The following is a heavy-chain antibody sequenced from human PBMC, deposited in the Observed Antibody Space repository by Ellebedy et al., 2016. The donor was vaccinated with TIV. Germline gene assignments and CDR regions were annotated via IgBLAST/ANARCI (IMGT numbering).Heavy chain of an antibody. CDR1: GFTLSHYG. J-gene: IGHJ3*02. Sequence: GESLKISCASPGFTLSHYGLHWVRQAPGKGLERVADVCANGIYKYYIDSVKGRFTVSRDNSKNTLYLQMNSLRAEDTAVYYCANIWYGRSVDPFDIWGQGTMVTVSS. CDR3: ANIWYGRSVDPFDI. D-gene: IGHD1-14*01. V-gene: IGHV3-33*06. CDR2: VCANGIYK.